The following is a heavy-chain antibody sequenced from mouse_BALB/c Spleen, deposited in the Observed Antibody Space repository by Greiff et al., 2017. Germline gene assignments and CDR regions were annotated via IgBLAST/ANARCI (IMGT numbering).Heavy chain of an antibody. CDR2: ISSGGST. J-gene: IGHJ2*01. CDR3: ASGYYYFDY. Sequence: DVMLVESGGGLVKPGGSLKLSCAASGFTFSSYAMSWVRQTPEKRLEWVASISSGGSTYYPDSVKGRFTISRDNARNILYLQMSSLRSEDTAMYYCASGYYYFDYWGQGTTLTVSS. CDR1: GFTFSSYA. V-gene: IGHV5-6-5*01.